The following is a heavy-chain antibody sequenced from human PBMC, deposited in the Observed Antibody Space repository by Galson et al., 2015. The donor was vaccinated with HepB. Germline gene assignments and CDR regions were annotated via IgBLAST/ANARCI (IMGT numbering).Heavy chain of an antibody. CDR3: ALVVVAATLMLGGDY. Sequence: SLRLSCAASGFTFSSYAMSWVRQAPGKGLEWVSAISGSGGSTYYADSVKGRFTISRDNSKNTLYLQMNSLRAEDTAVYYCALVVVAATLMLGGDYWGQGTLVTVSS. CDR1: GFTFSSYA. J-gene: IGHJ4*02. D-gene: IGHD2-15*01. V-gene: IGHV3-23*01. CDR2: ISGSGGST.